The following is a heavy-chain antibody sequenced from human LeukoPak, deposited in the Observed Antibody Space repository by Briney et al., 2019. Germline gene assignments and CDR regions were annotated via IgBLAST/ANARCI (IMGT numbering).Heavy chain of an antibody. CDR3: ARWTNFHTFDI. J-gene: IGHJ3*02. V-gene: IGHV3-53*01. CDR2: LYSAGST. CDR1: GFTVTNNY. D-gene: IGHD1-1*01. Sequence: GGSLRLSCAASGFTVTNNYMTWVRQAPGKGLEWVSLLYSAGSTNYADSVKGRFTISRDNSKNTLYLQMNSLRAEDTAVYYCARWTNFHTFDIWGQGTMVTVSS.